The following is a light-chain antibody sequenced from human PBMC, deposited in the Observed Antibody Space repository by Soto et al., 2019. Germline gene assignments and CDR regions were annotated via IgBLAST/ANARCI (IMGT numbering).Light chain of an antibody. CDR3: QQSCQGFRIYT. V-gene: IGKV1-39*01. CDR1: QSISSY. Sequence: DIQMTQSPSSLSASVGDRVTITCRASQSISSYLNWYQHKPGQAPKLLIYAASNLQSGVPSRFSGSGSGTHFTLTIDSLQPEDFATYYCQQSCQGFRIYTFGQGTKLELK. J-gene: IGKJ2*01. CDR2: AAS.